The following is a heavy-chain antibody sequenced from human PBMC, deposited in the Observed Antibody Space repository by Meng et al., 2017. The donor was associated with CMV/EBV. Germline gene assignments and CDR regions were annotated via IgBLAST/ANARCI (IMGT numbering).Heavy chain of an antibody. Sequence: SETLSLTCTVPGGSISSYYWSWIRQPPGKGLEWIGYIYYSWSTNYNPSLKSRVTISVDTSKNQFSLKLSSVTAADTAVYYCARVYGDYADNYYYYGMDVWGQGTTVTVSS. J-gene: IGHJ6*02. D-gene: IGHD4-17*01. CDR3: ARVYGDYADNYYYYGMDV. CDR1: GGSISSYY. V-gene: IGHV4-59*01. CDR2: IYYSWST.